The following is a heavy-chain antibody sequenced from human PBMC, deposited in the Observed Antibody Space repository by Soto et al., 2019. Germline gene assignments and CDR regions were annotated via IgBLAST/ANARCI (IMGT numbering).Heavy chain of an antibody. CDR1: GFTFNSHS. CDR3: AKVTGYYMDH. J-gene: IGHJ4*02. D-gene: IGHD3-9*01. CDR2: ISSSSTYI. V-gene: IGHV3-21*04. Sequence: EVQVVESGGGLVKPGGSLRLSCAASGFTFNSHSMNWVRQAPGKGLEWVSTISSSSTYIYYADSVKGRFTISRDNAKNSLYLQMNSLRAEDTAVYYCAKVTGYYMDHWGQGTLVTVSS.